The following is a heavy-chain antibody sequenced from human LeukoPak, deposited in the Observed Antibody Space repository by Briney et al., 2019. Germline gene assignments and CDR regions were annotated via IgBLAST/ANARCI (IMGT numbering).Heavy chain of an antibody. D-gene: IGHD3-22*01. Sequence: ASVKVSCKASGYTFTNYDINWVRQATGQGLEWMGWMNPNSGNTGYAQKFQGRVTMTRDTSISTAYMELNSLSSEDTAVYYCARVHYYDSKGNWFDPWGQRTLVTVSS. CDR2: MNPNSGNT. CDR3: ARVHYYDSKGNWFDP. J-gene: IGHJ5*02. V-gene: IGHV1-8*01. CDR1: GYTFTNYD.